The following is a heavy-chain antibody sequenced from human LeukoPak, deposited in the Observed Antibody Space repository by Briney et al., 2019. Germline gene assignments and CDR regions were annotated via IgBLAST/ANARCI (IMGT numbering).Heavy chain of an antibody. CDR3: ARQTLRYNWNLPFDP. Sequence: PSETLSLTCTGSGDSISRYYWSYIRQPPGKGLEWIGYIYTSGSTNYNPSLKSRVTISVDTSKNQFSLKLSSVTAADTAVYYCARQTLRYNWNLPFDPWGQGTLVTVSS. D-gene: IGHD1-7*01. V-gene: IGHV4-4*09. CDR2: IYTSGST. CDR1: GDSISRYY. J-gene: IGHJ5*02.